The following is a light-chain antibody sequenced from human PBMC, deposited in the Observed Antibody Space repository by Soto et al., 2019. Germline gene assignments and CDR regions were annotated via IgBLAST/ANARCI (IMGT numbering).Light chain of an antibody. CDR2: DAS. CDR1: QNISYY. V-gene: IGKV1-33*01. Sequence: ILMTQSPSTLSLPLWDRATLSCQASQNISYYLSWYQQKPGRAPKLLIYDASNLEAGVPSRFRGSGSGTDFTFTISRLQPEDIATYYCQQYENLPTFGQGTRLEIK. J-gene: IGKJ5*01. CDR3: QQYENLPT.